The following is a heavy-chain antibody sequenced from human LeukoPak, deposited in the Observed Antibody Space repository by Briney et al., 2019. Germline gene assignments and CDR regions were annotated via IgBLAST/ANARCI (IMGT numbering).Heavy chain of an antibody. CDR3: AKPMTTVTPVDF. D-gene: IGHD4-17*01. J-gene: IGHJ4*02. V-gene: IGHV3-30*02. Sequence: GGSLRLSCSATGFTFSNFGMHWVRQAPGKGLEWVAFLRSDGSNKKYTDSVKGRFTISRDNSNNTLYLQMTGLRAEDTAFYYCAKPMTTVTPVDFWGQGALVTVSS. CDR2: LRSDGSNK. CDR1: GFTFSNFG.